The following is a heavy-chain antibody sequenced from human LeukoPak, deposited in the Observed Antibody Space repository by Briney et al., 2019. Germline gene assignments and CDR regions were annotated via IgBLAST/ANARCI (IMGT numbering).Heavy chain of an antibody. Sequence: SETLSLTCTVSGGSISSYYWSWIRQPPGKGLEWIGYIYYSGSTNYNPSLKSRVTISVDTSKNQFSLKLSSVTAADTAVYYCARLRWLQLGYFDYWGQGTLVTVSS. D-gene: IGHD5-24*01. CDR2: IYYSGST. CDR3: ARLRWLQLGYFDY. CDR1: GGSISSYY. V-gene: IGHV4-59*08. J-gene: IGHJ4*02.